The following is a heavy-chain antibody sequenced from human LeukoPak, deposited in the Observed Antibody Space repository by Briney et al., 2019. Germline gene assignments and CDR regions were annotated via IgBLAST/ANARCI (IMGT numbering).Heavy chain of an antibody. CDR3: ASVQVAYDY. V-gene: IGHV4-59*01. Sequence: SETLSLTCTVSGGSISSYSWSWIRQPPGKGLEWIGNIHYSGSTNYNPSLKSRVTISVDTSKNQFSLKLSSVTAADTAVYYCASVQVAYDYWGQGTLVTVSS. D-gene: IGHD2-21*01. CDR2: IHYSGST. CDR1: GGSISSYS. J-gene: IGHJ4*02.